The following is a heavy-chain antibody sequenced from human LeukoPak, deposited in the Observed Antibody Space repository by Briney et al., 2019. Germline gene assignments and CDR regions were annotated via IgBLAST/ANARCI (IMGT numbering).Heavy chain of an antibody. CDR3: ARSPDGYRYTYFDY. V-gene: IGHV4-59*01. D-gene: IGHD5-18*01. CDR1: GGSISSYY. Sequence: SETLSLTCTVSGGSISSYYWSWIRQPPGQGLELIGYIYYSGSFNYNPSLKSRVIISADTSKKQFSMKLSSVTAADTAVYYCARSPDGYRYTYFDYWGQGTLVTVSS. J-gene: IGHJ4*02. CDR2: IYYSGSF.